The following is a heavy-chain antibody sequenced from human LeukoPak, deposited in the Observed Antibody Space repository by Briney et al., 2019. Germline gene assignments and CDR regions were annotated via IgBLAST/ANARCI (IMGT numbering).Heavy chain of an antibody. CDR2: IYSGGST. J-gene: IGHJ6*03. CDR1: GFTVSSNY. V-gene: IGHV3-66*02. CDR3: ARDLGRLSLGFYYYYMDV. D-gene: IGHD3-16*01. Sequence: PGGSLRLSCAASGFTVSSNYMSWVRQAPGKGLEWVSVIYSGGSTYYADSVKGRFTISRDNSKNTLFLQMISLRAEDTAVYYCARDLGRLSLGFYYYYMDVWGKGTTVTVSS.